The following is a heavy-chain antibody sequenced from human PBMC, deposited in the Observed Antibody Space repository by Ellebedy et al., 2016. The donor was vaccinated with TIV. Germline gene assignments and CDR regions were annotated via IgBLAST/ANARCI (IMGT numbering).Heavy chain of an antibody. Sequence: GGSLRLSCAASGFTFSHAWMNWVRQAPGKGLEWVGRVKSDTDHGTTDYAPPVKGRFIISRDDSKNTLFLQMNSLKTEDTAVYYCTTQIIKGYYWGQGSLVTVSS. V-gene: IGHV3-15*01. CDR3: TTQIIKGYY. CDR1: GFTFSHAW. CDR2: VKSDTDHGTT. J-gene: IGHJ4*02.